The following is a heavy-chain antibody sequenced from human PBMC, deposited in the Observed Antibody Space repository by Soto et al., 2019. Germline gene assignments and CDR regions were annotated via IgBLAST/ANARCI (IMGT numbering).Heavy chain of an antibody. D-gene: IGHD2-15*01. Sequence: SVKVSCKASGGTFSSYAISWVRQAPGQGLEWMGGIIPIFGTANYAQKFQGRVTITADESTSTAYMELSSLRSEDTAVYYCARGGRDIGVVVAATPYNWFDPWGQGTLVTVSS. CDR1: GGTFSSYA. CDR2: IIPIFGTA. CDR3: ARGGRDIGVVVAATPYNWFDP. V-gene: IGHV1-69*13. J-gene: IGHJ5*02.